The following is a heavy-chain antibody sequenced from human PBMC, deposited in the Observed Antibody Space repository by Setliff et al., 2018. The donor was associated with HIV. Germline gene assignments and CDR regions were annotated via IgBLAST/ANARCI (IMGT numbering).Heavy chain of an antibody. J-gene: IGHJ4*02. V-gene: IGHV3-7*01. Sequence: GGSLRLSCAASGFAFSSHQMSWVRQAPGKGLEWVAKIKQDGSDKYYVDSVKGRFTISRDNAKNSLYLQMNSLRAEDTAMYYCARGASSSWYYFDYWGQGALVTVSS. D-gene: IGHD6-13*01. CDR3: ARGASSSWYYFDY. CDR1: GFAFSSHQ. CDR2: IKQDGSDK.